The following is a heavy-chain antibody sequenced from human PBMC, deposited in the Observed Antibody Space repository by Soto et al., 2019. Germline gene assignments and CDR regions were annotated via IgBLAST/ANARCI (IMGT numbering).Heavy chain of an antibody. V-gene: IGHV1-69*13. CDR3: AGGYYDSSGYYPVLRYFDY. CDR1: GGTFSSYA. CDR2: IIPIFGTA. D-gene: IGHD3-22*01. Sequence: ASVKVSCKASGGTFSSYAISWVRQAPGQGLEWMGGIIPIFGTANYAQKFQGRVTITADESTSTAYMELSSLRSEDTAVYYCAGGYYDSSGYYPVLRYFDYWGQGTLVTVSS. J-gene: IGHJ4*02.